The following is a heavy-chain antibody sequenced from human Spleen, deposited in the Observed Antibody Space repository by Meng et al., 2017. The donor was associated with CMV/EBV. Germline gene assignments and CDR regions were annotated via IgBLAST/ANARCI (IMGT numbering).Heavy chain of an antibody. V-gene: IGHV3-30*02. J-gene: IGHJ6*02. CDR2: IRVDGTNK. CDR1: GFSFSDYG. D-gene: IGHD6-25*01. Sequence: GESLKISCAASGFSFSDYGFHWVRQAPGKGLEWVSYIRVDGTNKYYVDSVKGRFTITRENSKNTLYLEMNSRRVEDSAVYYCGNNGYLGMDAWRQGTTVTVSS. CDR3: GNNGYLGMDA.